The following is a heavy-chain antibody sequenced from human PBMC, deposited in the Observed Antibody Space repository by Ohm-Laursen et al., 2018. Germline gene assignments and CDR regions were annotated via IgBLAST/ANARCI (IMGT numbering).Heavy chain of an antibody. CDR1: GGSFSGYY. V-gene: IGHV4-34*01. Sequence: TLSLTCAVYGGSFSGYYWSWIRQPPGKGLEWIGEINHSGSTNYNPSLKSRVTISVDTSKSQFSLRLTSVTAADTAVYYCARVGFKFSSGWGDYWGQGSLVTVSS. CDR2: INHSGST. D-gene: IGHD6-19*01. CDR3: ARVGFKFSSGWGDY. J-gene: IGHJ4*02.